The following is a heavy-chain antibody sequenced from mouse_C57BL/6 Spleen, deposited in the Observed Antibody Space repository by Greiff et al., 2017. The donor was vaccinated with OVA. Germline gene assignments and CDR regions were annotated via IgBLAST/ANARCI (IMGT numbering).Heavy chain of an antibody. CDR1: GFTFSDYY. CDR3: ARGSYAMDY. CDR2: ISNGGGST. Sequence: EVNVVESGGGLVQPGGSLKLSCAASGFTFSDYYMYWVRQTPEKRLEWVAYISNGGGSTYYPDTVKGRFTISRDNAKNTLYLQMSRLKSEDTAMYYCARGSYAMDYWGQGTSVTVSS. V-gene: IGHV5-12*01. J-gene: IGHJ4*01.